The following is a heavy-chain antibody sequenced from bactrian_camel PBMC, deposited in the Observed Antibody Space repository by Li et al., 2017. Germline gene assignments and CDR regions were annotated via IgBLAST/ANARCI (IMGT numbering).Heavy chain of an antibody. D-gene: IGHD2*01. CDR1: GFTFDDSD. V-gene: IGHV3S63*01. CDR2: TRGTDGST. J-gene: IGHJ6*01. CDR3: AAPTSPGGKCPRFAY. Sequence: HVQLVESGGGSVQAGGSLRLSCTASGFTFDDSDMGWYRQAPGNECELVSTRGTDGSTYYADSVKGRFSISQDNAKNTVYLQMNSLKPEDTAVYYCAAPTSPGGKCPRFAYWGQGTQVTVS.